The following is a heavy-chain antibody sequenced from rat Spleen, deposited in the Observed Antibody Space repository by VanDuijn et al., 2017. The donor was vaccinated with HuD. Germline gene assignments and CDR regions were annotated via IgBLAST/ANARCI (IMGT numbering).Heavy chain of an antibody. V-gene: IGHV2-63*01. Sequence: QVQLKESGPGLVQPSQTLSLTCTVSGFSLTSYNVHWVRQPPGKGLEWKGRMRYNGDKSYNSALKSRLIISRDTSKNQVFLKMNSLQTDDTGTYYCTRYRTDDGTYYPFDYWGQGVMVTVSS. D-gene: IGHD1-12*02. J-gene: IGHJ2*01. CDR3: TRYRTDDGTYYPFDY. CDR2: MRYNGDK. CDR1: GFSLTSYN.